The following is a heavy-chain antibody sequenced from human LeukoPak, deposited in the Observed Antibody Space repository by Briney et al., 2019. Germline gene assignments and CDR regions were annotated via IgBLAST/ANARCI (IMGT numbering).Heavy chain of an antibody. V-gene: IGHV4-4*07. Sequence: SSETLSLTCTVSDGSISNYYWTWIRQPAGKGLEWIGRIYVSGSTNYSPSLKSRVTISVDTSKDQFSLKLNSVTAADTAVYYCARGSSWYDYWGQGTLVTVSS. CDR2: IYVSGST. CDR1: DGSISNYY. D-gene: IGHD6-13*01. CDR3: ARGSSWYDY. J-gene: IGHJ4*02.